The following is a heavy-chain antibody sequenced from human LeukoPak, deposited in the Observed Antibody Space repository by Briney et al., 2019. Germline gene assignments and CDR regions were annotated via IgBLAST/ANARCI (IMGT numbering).Heavy chain of an antibody. V-gene: IGHV4-61*02. Sequence: SETLSLTCTVSGGSISSGSYYWSWIRQPAGRGLEWIGRIYTSGSTNYNPSLKSRVTISVATSNNHFSLKLSSVTAADTAVYYCARSGSGSYYMNWFDPWGQGTLVTVSS. D-gene: IGHD3-10*01. CDR3: ARSGSGSYYMNWFDP. CDR1: GGSISSGSYY. CDR2: IYTSGST. J-gene: IGHJ5*02.